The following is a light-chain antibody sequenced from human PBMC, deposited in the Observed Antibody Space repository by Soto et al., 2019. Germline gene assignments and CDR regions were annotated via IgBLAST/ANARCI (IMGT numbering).Light chain of an antibody. CDR2: HVS. J-gene: IGLJ1*01. CDR1: TSDIGDYNY. Sequence: QSALTQPASVSGSPGQSITISCTGTTSDIGDYNYVSWYQQHAGKAPKLMIYHVSDRPSGVSNRFSGSKSGNTASLPISGLQAEDEAEYYCRSYTSSSTYVFGTGTKLTVL. CDR3: RSYTSSSTYV. V-gene: IGLV2-14*03.